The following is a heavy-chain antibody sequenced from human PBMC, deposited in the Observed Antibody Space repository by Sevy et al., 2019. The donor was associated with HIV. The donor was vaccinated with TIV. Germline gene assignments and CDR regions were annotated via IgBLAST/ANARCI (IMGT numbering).Heavy chain of an antibody. D-gene: IGHD3-10*01. CDR3: AKGNSGSFDY. CDR2: IKQDESER. V-gene: IGHV3-7*01. CDR1: GFSFSNYW. J-gene: IGHJ4*02. Sequence: GGSLRLSCAASGFSFSNYWMHWVRQAPGKGLEWVANIKQDESERNYVASVKGRFTISRDNAKNSVYLAMKRLRPDDTANYYCAKGNSGSFDYWGQGTMVTVSS.